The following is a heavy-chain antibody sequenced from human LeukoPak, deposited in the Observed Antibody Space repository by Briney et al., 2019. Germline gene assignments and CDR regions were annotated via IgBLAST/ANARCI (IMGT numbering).Heavy chain of an antibody. V-gene: IGHV3-11*04. D-gene: IGHD3-22*01. CDR3: ARAHYYDSSGYPNPSNY. CDR1: GFTFSDYY. J-gene: IGHJ4*02. CDR2: ISSSGSTI. Sequence: GGSLRLSXAASGFTFSDYYMSWIRQAPGKGLEWVSYISSSGSTIYYADSVKGRFTISRDNAKNSLYLQMNSLRAEDTAVYYCARAHYYDSSGYPNPSNYWGQGTLVTVSS.